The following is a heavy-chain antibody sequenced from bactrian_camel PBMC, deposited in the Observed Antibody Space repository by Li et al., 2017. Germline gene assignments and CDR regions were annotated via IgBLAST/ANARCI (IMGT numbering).Heavy chain of an antibody. CDR2: IADTST. Sequence: VQLVESGGGLVQPGGSLRISCAASGFTFSSYWMTWVRQAPGKGLEWVSSIADTSTYYANSVKGRFTISQDNAGGNTASLQMSSLKPEDTAMYYCNIGLCGTWPPGEDNYWGQGTQVTVS. J-gene: IGHJ4*01. CDR3: NIGLCGTWPPGEDNY. D-gene: IGHD5*01. V-gene: IGHV3S6*01. CDR1: GFTFSSYW.